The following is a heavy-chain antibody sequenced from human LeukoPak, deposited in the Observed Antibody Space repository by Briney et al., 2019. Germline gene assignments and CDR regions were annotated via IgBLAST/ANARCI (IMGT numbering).Heavy chain of an antibody. J-gene: IGHJ5*02. CDR3: AKVPAATVTLRPYNWFDP. V-gene: IGHV3-23*01. D-gene: IGHD4-11*01. Sequence: LGGSLRLSCAASGFTFSSYAMSWVRQAPGKGLEWVSAISGSGGSTYYADSVKGRFTISRDNSKNTLYLQMNSLRAEDTAVYYCAKVPAATVTLRPYNWFDPWGQGTLVTVSS. CDR2: ISGSGGST. CDR1: GFTFSSYA.